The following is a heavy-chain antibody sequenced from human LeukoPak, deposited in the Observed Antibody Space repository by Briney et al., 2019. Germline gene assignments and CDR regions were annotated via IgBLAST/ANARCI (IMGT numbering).Heavy chain of an antibody. CDR2: ISYGGSNQ. Sequence: PGRSLRLSCAASGFTFSSYGIHWVRQAPGKGLEWVAVISYGGSNQYYAESVKGRFTISRDNSKNTLYLQMNSLRAEDTAVYYCAKVGVGQQLVRGYFDYWGQGTLVTVSS. V-gene: IGHV3-30*18. CDR3: AKVGVGQQLVRGYFDY. D-gene: IGHD6-13*01. CDR1: GFTFSSYG. J-gene: IGHJ4*02.